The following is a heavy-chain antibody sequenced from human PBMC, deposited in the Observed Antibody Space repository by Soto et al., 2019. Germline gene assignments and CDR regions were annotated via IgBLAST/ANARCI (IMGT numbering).Heavy chain of an antibody. V-gene: IGHV4-59*01. J-gene: IGHJ5*02. CDR2: IYYSGST. D-gene: IGHD2-2*01. CDR3: AGYCSSTSCLPQYNWFDP. Sequence: PSETLSLTCTVSGGSISSYYWSWIRQPPGKGLEWIGYIYYSGSTNYNPSLKSRVTISVDTSKNQFSLKLSSVTAADTAVYYCAGYCSSTSCLPQYNWFDPWGQGTLVTVSS. CDR1: GGSISSYY.